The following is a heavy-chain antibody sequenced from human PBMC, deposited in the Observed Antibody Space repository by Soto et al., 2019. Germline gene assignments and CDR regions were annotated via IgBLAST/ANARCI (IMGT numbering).Heavy chain of an antibody. CDR2: TYYRSKWYN. CDR3: ARGLGDSSGYYVQTHAFDI. Sequence: PSQTLSLTCSISWDSVSSNSAAWNWIRQSPSRGLEWLGRTYYRSKWYNDYAVSVKSRITINPDTSKNQFSLQLNSVTPEDTAVYYCARGLGDSSGYYVQTHAFDIWGQGTMVTVSS. V-gene: IGHV6-1*01. CDR1: WDSVSSNSAA. J-gene: IGHJ3*02. D-gene: IGHD3-22*01.